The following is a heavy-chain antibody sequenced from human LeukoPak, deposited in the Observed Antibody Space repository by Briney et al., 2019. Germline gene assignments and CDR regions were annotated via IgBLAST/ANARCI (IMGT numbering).Heavy chain of an antibody. CDR3: ARLCGNYQNYFDY. D-gene: IGHD1-26*01. CDR1: GGSISNYY. J-gene: IGHJ4*02. Sequence: SETLSLTCTVSGGSISNYYWSWIRQPPGRGLEWIGYIYYSGSTNYNPSLKGRVTISVDTSKNQFSLKLRSVTAADTAVYYCARLCGNYQNYFDYWGQGTLVTVSS. CDR2: IYYSGST. V-gene: IGHV4-59*12.